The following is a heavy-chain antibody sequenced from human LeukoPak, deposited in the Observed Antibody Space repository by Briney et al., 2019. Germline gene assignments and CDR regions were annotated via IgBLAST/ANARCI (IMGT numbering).Heavy chain of an antibody. CDR1: GFPFSSYW. CDR2: IKQDGSKK. CDR3: TRVGYIDEGIDY. D-gene: IGHD5-24*01. J-gene: IGHJ4*02. V-gene: IGHV3-7*04. Sequence: GGSLRLSCVASGFPFSSYWMTWVRQAPGKGLEWVANIKQDGSKKSYVDSVKGRFTISRDNAKNSLYLQMNSLRAEDTAIYYCTRVGYIDEGIDYWGQGTLVIVSS.